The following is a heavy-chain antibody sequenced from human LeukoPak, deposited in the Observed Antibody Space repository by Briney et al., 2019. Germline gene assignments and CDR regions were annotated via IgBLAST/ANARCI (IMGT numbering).Heavy chain of an antibody. J-gene: IGHJ4*02. CDR3: TRAVAGHPD. Sequence: SETLSLTCAVSGAAFSNYYWSWVHQSPRQGLEWIGEINHSGYTNYNPSLKSRVTMSIDTSKNQFSLLLTSVTAADAGVYYCTRAVAGHPDWGQGTLVTVSS. V-gene: IGHV4-34*01. CDR1: GAAFSNYY. D-gene: IGHD6-19*01. CDR2: INHSGYT.